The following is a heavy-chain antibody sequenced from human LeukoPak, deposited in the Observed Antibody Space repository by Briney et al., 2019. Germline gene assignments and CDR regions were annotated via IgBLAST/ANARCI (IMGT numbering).Heavy chain of an antibody. CDR1: GGSISSGGYY. CDR3: ARTPQAYDSSGYPVVVFDY. Sequence: TSQTLSLTCTVSGGSISSGGYYWSWIRQHPGKGLEWIGYIYYSGSTYYNPSLKSRFTISVDTSKNQFSLKLSSVTAADTAVYYCARTPQAYDSSGYPVVVFDYWGQGTLVTVSS. D-gene: IGHD3-22*01. CDR2: IYYSGST. J-gene: IGHJ4*02. V-gene: IGHV4-31*03.